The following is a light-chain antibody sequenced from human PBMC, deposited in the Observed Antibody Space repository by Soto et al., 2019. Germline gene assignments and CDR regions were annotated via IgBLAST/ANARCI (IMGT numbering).Light chain of an antibody. CDR1: QSVSSN. V-gene: IGKV3-15*01. CDR3: QQYNYWPQA. Sequence: EIVMTQSPATLSVSPGERATLSCRASQSVSSNLAWYQQKPGQAPRLLIYGVSTRATDIPARFSGSGSGTEFSLTISSLQSEDFAVYYCQQYNYWPQAFGQGTKVEIK. J-gene: IGKJ1*01. CDR2: GVS.